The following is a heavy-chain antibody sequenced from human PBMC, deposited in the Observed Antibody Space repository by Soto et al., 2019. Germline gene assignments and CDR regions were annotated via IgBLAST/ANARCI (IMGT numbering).Heavy chain of an antibody. D-gene: IGHD3-10*01. CDR2: FDPEDGET. CDR1: GYTLTELS. Sequence: QVQLVQSGAEVKKPGASVKVSCKVSGYTLTELSMHWVRQAPGKGLEWMGGFDPEDGETIYAQKFQGRVTMTEDTSTDTAYMELSSLRSEDTAVYYCAKRSRYGSGSYALGSGYYYYGMDVWGQGTTVTVSS. J-gene: IGHJ6*02. CDR3: AKRSRYGSGSYALGSGYYYYGMDV. V-gene: IGHV1-24*01.